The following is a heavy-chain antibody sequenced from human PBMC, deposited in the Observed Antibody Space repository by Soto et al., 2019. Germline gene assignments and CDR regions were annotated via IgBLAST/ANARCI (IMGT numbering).Heavy chain of an antibody. Sequence: QVQLVESGGGVVQPGRSLRLSCAASGFTFSSYGMHWVRQAPGKGLEWVAVISYDGSNKYYADSVKGRFTISRDNSKNTLYLQMNSRRAEDTAVYYCAKDQTGQQWLEEYYYYGMDVWGQGTTVTVSS. V-gene: IGHV3-30*18. CDR3: AKDQTGQQWLEEYYYYGMDV. D-gene: IGHD6-19*01. J-gene: IGHJ6*02. CDR2: ISYDGSNK. CDR1: GFTFSSYG.